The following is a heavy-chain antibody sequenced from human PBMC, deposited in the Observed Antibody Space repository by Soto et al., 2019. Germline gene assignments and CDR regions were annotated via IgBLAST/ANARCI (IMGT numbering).Heavy chain of an antibody. CDR2: ISSDGSKQ. CDR1: GFTFSSYG. Sequence: QVQLVDSGGGVVQPGGSLRLSCAASGFTFSSYGIHWVRQTPGKGLEWVAVISSDGSKQYYTDSVKGRFTISRDNSKNTLDLQMNSLRAEDTAIYYCAKDGVGGAGQLWLVRFPDYWGQGTQVTVSS. V-gene: IGHV3-30*18. J-gene: IGHJ4*02. D-gene: IGHD6-19*01. CDR3: AKDGVGGAGQLWLVRFPDY.